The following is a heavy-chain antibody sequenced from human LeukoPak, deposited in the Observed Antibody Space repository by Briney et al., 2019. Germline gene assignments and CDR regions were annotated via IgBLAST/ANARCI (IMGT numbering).Heavy chain of an antibody. Sequence: SETLSLTCTVSGGSISSYYWGWIRQPPGKGLEWIGYIYYSGNTNYNPSLKSRVTISVDTSKNQFSLKLSSVTAADTAVYYCARLSRYFDWLGRDYYSDYWGQGTLVTVSS. CDR3: ARLSRYFDWLGRDYYSDY. CDR1: GGSISSYY. J-gene: IGHJ4*02. CDR2: IYYSGNT. D-gene: IGHD3-9*01. V-gene: IGHV4-59*08.